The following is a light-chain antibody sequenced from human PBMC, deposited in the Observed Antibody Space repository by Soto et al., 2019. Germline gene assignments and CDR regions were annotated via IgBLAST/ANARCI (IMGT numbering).Light chain of an antibody. CDR3: QQYCSPPYT. CDR2: WAS. J-gene: IGKJ2*01. Sequence: DIVMTQSPDSLAVSLGERATINCKSSQSVLYSSNNKNYLAWYQQKLGQPPKLLIYWASTRESGVPDRFSGSGSGTDFTLTISSLQAEDVAVYYCQQYCSPPYTFGQGTKLEIK. CDR1: QSVLYSSNNKNY. V-gene: IGKV4-1*01.